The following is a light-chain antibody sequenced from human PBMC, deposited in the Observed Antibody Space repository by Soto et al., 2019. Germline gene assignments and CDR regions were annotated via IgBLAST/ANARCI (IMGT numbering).Light chain of an antibody. J-gene: IGKJ5*01. CDR3: QQSLSFPPT. CDR1: QDISSS. Sequence: DLQMTQSPSSRHAPVGDRATITCQASQDISSSLDWYQHKPGKAPDLLIYGTSRLQIGVPSRFTGSGSETDFTLTISSLQPEDFATYFCQQSLSFPPTFGQGTRLEIK. V-gene: IGKV1-39*01. CDR2: GTS.